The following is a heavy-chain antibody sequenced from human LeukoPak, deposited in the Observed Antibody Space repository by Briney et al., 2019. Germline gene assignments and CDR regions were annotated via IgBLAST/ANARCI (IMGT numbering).Heavy chain of an antibody. D-gene: IGHD2-2*01. CDR2: INPNSGGT. V-gene: IGHV1-2*02. J-gene: IGHJ4*02. CDR1: GYTLTGYY. CDR3: ARGRYCSSTSCYYPFDY. Sequence: GASVKVSCKASGYTLTGYYMHWVRQAPGQGLEWMGWINPNSGGTNYAQKFQGRATMTRDTSISTAYMELSRLRSDDTAVYYCARGRYCSSTSCYYPFDYWGQGTLVTVSS.